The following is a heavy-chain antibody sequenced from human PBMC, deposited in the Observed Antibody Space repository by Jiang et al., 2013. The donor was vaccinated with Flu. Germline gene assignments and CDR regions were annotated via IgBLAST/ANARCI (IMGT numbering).Heavy chain of an antibody. V-gene: IGHV4-30-2*01. CDR3: SLDLLGMDV. D-gene: IGHD3/OR15-3a*01. Sequence: LKSRVTISVDRSKNQFSLKLSSVTAADTAVYYCSLDLLGMDVWGQGTTVTVSS. J-gene: IGHJ6*02.